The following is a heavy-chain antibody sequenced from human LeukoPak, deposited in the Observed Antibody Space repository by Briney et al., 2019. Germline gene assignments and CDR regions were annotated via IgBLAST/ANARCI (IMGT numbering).Heavy chain of an antibody. V-gene: IGHV3-23*01. CDR2: ISSNGRST. CDR3: AKGRLIDVYYYCMDV. CDR1: GFTFSSYS. D-gene: IGHD3-10*01. Sequence: GGTLRLSCAASGFTFSSYSMSWVRQAPGKGLEWVSGISSNGRSTYYADSVKGRFTISRDNSKNTLYLQMNSLRAEDTAVFYCAKGRLIDVYYYCMDVWGKGATVTISS. J-gene: IGHJ6*03.